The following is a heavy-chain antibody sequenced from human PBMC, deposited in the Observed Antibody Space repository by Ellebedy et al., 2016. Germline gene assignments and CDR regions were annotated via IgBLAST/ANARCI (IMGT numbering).Heavy chain of an antibody. CDR1: GFTFSTYW. CDR3: ARSGYRGGYYGLDV. CDR2: ISLDGTGI. Sequence: GESLKISCSASGFTFSTYWMHWVRQAPGKGLVWVSRISLDGTGIIYADSVKGRFTISRDNAKNTLYLQMNGLSAGDTAVYYCARSGYRGGYYGLDVWGQGTTVTVSS. J-gene: IGHJ6*02. D-gene: IGHD3-16*02. V-gene: IGHV3-74*01.